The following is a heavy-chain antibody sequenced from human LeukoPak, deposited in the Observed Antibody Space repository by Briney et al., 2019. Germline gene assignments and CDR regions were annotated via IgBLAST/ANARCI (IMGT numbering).Heavy chain of an antibody. CDR1: GGSISSYY. J-gene: IGHJ6*02. Sequence: SETLSLTCTVSGGSISSYYWSWIRQAPGKGLEWIRYIYYSGSTNYNPSLKSRVTISVDTSKNQFSLKLSSVTAADTAVYYCARVSGGWYYYYGMDVWGQGTTVTVSS. CDR3: ARVSGGWYYYYGMDV. V-gene: IGHV4-59*01. CDR2: IYYSGST. D-gene: IGHD2-15*01.